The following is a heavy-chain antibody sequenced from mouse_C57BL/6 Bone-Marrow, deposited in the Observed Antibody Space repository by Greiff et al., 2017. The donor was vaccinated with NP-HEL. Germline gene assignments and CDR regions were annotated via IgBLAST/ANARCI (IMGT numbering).Heavy chain of an antibody. CDR3: ARSGIFSYYFDY. V-gene: IGHV1-20*01. Sequence: VQLQQSGPELVKPGDSVKISCKASGYSFTGYFMNWVMQSHGKSLEWIGRINPYNGDTFYNQKFKGKATLTVDKSSSTAHMELRSLTSEDSAVYYCARSGIFSYYFDYWGQGTTLTVSS. CDR1: GYSFTGYF. D-gene: IGHD6-2*01. J-gene: IGHJ2*01. CDR2: INPYNGDT.